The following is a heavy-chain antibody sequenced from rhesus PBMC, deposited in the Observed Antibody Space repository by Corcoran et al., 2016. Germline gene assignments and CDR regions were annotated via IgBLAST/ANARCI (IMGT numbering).Heavy chain of an antibody. V-gene: IGHV4-173*01. Sequence: QMQLQESGPGLVKPSETLSLTCGVSGGSLSSNYWSWIRQPPGKGLGWIGRISGSGGSTDYNPSLTSRVTISTAPSKNQFSLKRSSVTAAATAVYYCASPRGGWGLGDYWGQGVLVTVSS. D-gene: IGHD6-37*01. CDR1: GGSLSSNY. CDR3: ASPRGGWGLGDY. CDR2: ISGSGGST. J-gene: IGHJ4*01.